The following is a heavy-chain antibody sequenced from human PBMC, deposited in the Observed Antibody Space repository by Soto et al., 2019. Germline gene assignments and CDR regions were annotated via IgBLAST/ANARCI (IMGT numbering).Heavy chain of an antibody. CDR1: GYTFTNYW. CDR3: VRPNFGALTHFDF. D-gene: IGHD3-16*01. V-gene: IGHV5-51*01. CDR2: IFPGDSDT. J-gene: IGHJ4*02. Sequence: GESLKISCKAIGYTFTNYWIGWVRQTPGKGLEWMGIIFPGDSDTRYNPSFEGQATVSADESISTAYLQWNTLKASDTAMYYCVRPNFGALTHFDFWGQGTLVTVSS.